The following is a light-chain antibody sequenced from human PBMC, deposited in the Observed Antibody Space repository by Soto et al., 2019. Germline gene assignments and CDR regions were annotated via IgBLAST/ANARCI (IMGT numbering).Light chain of an antibody. CDR1: QGIRND. V-gene: IGKV1-17*01. Sequence: DIQMTQSPSSLSASVGDRVTITCRASQGIRNDLGWYQQKSGTAPKLLIYHASTLESGVPSRFSGSGSGTEFTLTISSLQPEDFATYYCQQLYRYPITFGQGTRLEIK. J-gene: IGKJ5*01. CDR2: HAS. CDR3: QQLYRYPIT.